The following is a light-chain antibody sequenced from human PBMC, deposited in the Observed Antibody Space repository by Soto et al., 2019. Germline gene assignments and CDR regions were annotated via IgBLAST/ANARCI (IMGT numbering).Light chain of an antibody. Sequence: IQMTQSPSSLSASIGDRVTITCRASQSIGTSLIWYQQQPGKAPSLLIYVASTLQTGVPSRFSGSGSGTDFTLTISSLQPEDFATYFCQQSYRTPWTFGQGTKVEIK. CDR3: QQSYRTPWT. CDR1: QSIGTS. V-gene: IGKV1-39*01. J-gene: IGKJ1*01. CDR2: VAS.